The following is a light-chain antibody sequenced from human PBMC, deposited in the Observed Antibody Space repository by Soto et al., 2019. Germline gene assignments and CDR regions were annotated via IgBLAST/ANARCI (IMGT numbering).Light chain of an antibody. CDR3: QQYHTSSIT. Sequence: DIQMTQSPSTLSASVGDIVTITCRASQTISNWLAWYQQKPGKAPTLLIYDASTLERGVPSRFSGTGSGTEFTLSIDSLQPDDFATYYCQQYHTSSITFGQGTRLKNK. CDR1: QTISNW. CDR2: DAS. J-gene: IGKJ5*01. V-gene: IGKV1-5*01.